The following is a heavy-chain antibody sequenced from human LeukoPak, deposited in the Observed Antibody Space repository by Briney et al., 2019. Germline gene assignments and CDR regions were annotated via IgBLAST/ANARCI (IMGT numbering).Heavy chain of an antibody. D-gene: IGHD5-18*01. Sequence: GGSLRLSCAAPGFTFSSYAMHWVRQAPGKGLEWVAVISYDGSNKYYADSVKGRFTISRDNSKNTLYLQVNSLRAEDTAVYYCASGVDTAMATDYWGQGTLVTVSS. CDR1: GFTFSSYA. J-gene: IGHJ4*02. V-gene: IGHV3-30*04. CDR2: ISYDGSNK. CDR3: ASGVDTAMATDY.